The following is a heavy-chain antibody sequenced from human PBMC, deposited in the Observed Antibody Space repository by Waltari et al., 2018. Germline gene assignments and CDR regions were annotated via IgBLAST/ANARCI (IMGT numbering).Heavy chain of an antibody. Sequence: QVQLQESGPGLVKPSETLSLTCTVSGGSISSHYWSWIRQPPGKGLEWIGYIYYSGSTNYTPSLKSRVTISVDTSKNQFSLKLSSVTAADTAVYYCARQDYDILTGYPYYYGMDVWGQGTTVTVSS. CDR3: ARQDYDILTGYPYYYGMDV. CDR1: GGSISSHY. V-gene: IGHV4-59*11. CDR2: IYYSGST. J-gene: IGHJ6*02. D-gene: IGHD3-9*01.